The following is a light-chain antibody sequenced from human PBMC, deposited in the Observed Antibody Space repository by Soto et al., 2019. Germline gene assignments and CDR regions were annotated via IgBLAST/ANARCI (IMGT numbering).Light chain of an antibody. Sequence: EIVLSQPPATVSVSPGDRATLSCRASEGVSSNVAWYQQKPGQTPRLLIYGASTRATGVPPRFSGSRSGTEFTLTISSLQSEDFATYYCQQYYSYPITSGQGTRLEIK. J-gene: IGKJ5*01. CDR1: EGVSSN. CDR2: GAS. CDR3: QQYYSYPIT. V-gene: IGKV3-15*01.